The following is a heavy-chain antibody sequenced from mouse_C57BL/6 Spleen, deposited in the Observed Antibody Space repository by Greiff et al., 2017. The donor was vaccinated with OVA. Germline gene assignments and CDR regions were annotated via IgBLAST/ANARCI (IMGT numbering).Heavy chain of an antibody. CDR3: ARGVYYYGSSYYFDY. Sequence: EVQLQQSGPELVKPGDSVKISCKASGYSFTGYFMNWVMQSHGKSLEWIGRINPYNGDTFYNQKFKGTATLTVDKSSSTAHMELRSLTSEDSAVYYCARGVYYYGSSYYFDYWGQGTTLTVSS. CDR1: GYSFTGYF. V-gene: IGHV1-20*01. J-gene: IGHJ2*01. D-gene: IGHD1-1*01. CDR2: INPYNGDT.